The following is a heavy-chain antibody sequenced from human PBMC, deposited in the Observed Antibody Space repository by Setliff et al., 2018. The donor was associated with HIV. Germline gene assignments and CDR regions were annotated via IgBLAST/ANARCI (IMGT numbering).Heavy chain of an antibody. CDR1: GDSTSSSSSY. J-gene: IGHJ6*03. D-gene: IGHD3-9*01. Sequence: ASETLPLTCTVSGDSTSSSSSYWGWIRQPPGKGLEWIGSIYFSGSTYYNPSLESRVTISMDTSKNQFSLKLTSVTAADTAVYYCARHPRHYNILTGYRYYYMDVWGKGTTVTVSS. CDR3: ARHPRHYNILTGYRYYYMDV. CDR2: IYFSGST. V-gene: IGHV4-39*01.